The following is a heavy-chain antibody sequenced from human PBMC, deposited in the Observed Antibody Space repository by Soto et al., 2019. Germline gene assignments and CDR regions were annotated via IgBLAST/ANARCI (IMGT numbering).Heavy chain of an antibody. CDR3: ARTVGASYYFDF. D-gene: IGHD1-26*01. CDR1: GDPMTKYY. CDR2: IYTSGST. V-gene: IGHV4-4*07. J-gene: IGHJ4*02. Sequence: PSETLSLTCTVSGDPMTKYYRSWIRQPAGKGLEWIGRIYTSGSTNYNPSLKSRVTMSIDTSNKHFSLSLKSVTAADTAVYYCARTVGASYYFDFWGQGALVTVSS.